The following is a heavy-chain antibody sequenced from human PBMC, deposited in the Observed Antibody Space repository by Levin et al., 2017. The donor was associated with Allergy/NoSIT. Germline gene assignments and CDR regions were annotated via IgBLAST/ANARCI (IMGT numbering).Heavy chain of an antibody. CDR1: GFTFSSYA. D-gene: IGHD3-10*01. Sequence: QPGESLKISCSASGFTFSSYAMHWVRQAPGKGLEYVSGISSNGGDTFYADSVKGRFTISRDNSKNTLYLQMSSLRAEDTAVFYCVPITMTRGEVPPSFEYWGQGTLVTVSS. V-gene: IGHV3-64D*06. CDR3: VPITMTRGEVPPSFEY. CDR2: ISSNGGDT. J-gene: IGHJ4*02.